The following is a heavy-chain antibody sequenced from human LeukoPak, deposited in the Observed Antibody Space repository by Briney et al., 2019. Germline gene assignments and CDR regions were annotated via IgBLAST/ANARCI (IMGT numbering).Heavy chain of an antibody. V-gene: IGHV3-30*02. Sequence: GGSLRLSCVASGFTFSSYGMHWVRQAPGKGLEWVSFIRYDGSNKYYADSVKGRFTISRDNSKNTLYLQMNSLRAEDTAVYYCARGSSWNPYYFDYWGQGTLVTVSS. D-gene: IGHD6-13*01. CDR2: IRYDGSNK. CDR1: GFTFSSYG. J-gene: IGHJ4*02. CDR3: ARGSSWNPYYFDY.